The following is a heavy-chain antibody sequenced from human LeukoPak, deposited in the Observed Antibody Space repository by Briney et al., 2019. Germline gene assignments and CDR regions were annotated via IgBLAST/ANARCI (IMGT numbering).Heavy chain of an antibody. D-gene: IGHD2-2*01. Sequence: GGSLRLSCAASGFTFSNYAMSWVRQVPGRGLEWVSLINYNSGRTHYADSVKGRFTISRDNSKNTLYLQMNSLRAEDTAVYYCTRGLSTWGNHGWDVWGQGTTVTVSS. CDR1: GFTFSNYA. CDR3: TRGLSTWGNHGWDV. V-gene: IGHV3-23*01. J-gene: IGHJ6*02. CDR2: INYNSGRT.